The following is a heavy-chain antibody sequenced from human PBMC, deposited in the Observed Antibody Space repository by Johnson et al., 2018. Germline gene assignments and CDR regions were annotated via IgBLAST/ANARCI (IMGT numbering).Heavy chain of an antibody. J-gene: IGHJ1*01. V-gene: IGHV3-23*04. CDR3: TKKQGLGVAEWYLQY. CDR1: GFTFSSYA. D-gene: IGHD6-19*01. Sequence: VQLVESGGGLAQPGGSLRLSCAASGFTFSSYAMSWVRQAPGQGLEWVSDITNGGSTYYADSVKGRFTISRDNSKNTVHLQMNSLKAEDTALYYCTKKQGLGVAEWYLQYWGQGTLVTVSS. CDR2: ITNGGST.